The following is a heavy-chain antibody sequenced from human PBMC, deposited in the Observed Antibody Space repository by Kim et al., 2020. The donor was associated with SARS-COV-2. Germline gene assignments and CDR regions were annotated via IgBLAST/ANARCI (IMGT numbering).Heavy chain of an antibody. J-gene: IGHJ4*02. CDR2: IRSKANGGTT. V-gene: IGHV3-49*04. CDR1: GFTFGDYA. D-gene: IGHD3-22*01. Sequence: GGSLRLSCTASGFTFGDYAMSWVRQAPGKGLEWVGFIRSKANGGTTEYAASVKGRFTISRDDSKSTAYMQMNSLKTEDTAVYYCTSAWVNYYDSSGWGVDYWGQGTLVTVSS. CDR3: TSAWVNYYDSSGWGVDY.